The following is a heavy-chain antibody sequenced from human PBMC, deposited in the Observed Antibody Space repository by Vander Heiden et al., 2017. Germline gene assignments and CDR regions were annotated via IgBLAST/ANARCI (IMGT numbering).Heavy chain of an antibody. J-gene: IGHJ6*02. CDR3: ARDYRPARYYGMDV. CDR2: IWYDGSNK. V-gene: IGHV3-33*01. Sequence: QVQLVESGGGVVQPGRSLRLSCAASGFTFSSYGMHWVRQAPGKGLEWVAVIWYDGSNKDYADSVKGRFTISRDNSKNTLYLQMNSLRAEDTAVYYCARDYRPARYYGMDVWGQGTTVTVSS. CDR1: GFTFSSYG.